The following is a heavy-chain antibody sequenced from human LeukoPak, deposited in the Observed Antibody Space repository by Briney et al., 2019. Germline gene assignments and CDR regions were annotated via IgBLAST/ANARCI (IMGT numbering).Heavy chain of an antibody. Sequence: SETLSLTCTVSGGSISSYYWSWIRQSPGKGLEWIGYIYYSGRTNYNPSLKSRVTISVDTSKNQFSLKLSSVTAADAAVYYCARHVEQWLTPFDYWGQGTLVTVSS. D-gene: IGHD6-19*01. V-gene: IGHV4-59*08. CDR2: IYYSGRT. CDR3: ARHVEQWLTPFDY. CDR1: GGSISSYY. J-gene: IGHJ4*02.